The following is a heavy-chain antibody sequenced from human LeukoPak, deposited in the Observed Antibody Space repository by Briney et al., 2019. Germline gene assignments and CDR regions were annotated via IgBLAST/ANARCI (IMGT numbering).Heavy chain of an antibody. V-gene: IGHV3-23*01. Sequence: ETLSLTCTVSGGSISTSNYYWGWIRQPPGKGLEWVSAISGSGGRTYYADSVKGRFTISRDNSKNTLYLQMNSLRAEDTAVYYCAKVTPDSRTSGYDGFDYWGQGTLVTVSS. J-gene: IGHJ4*02. D-gene: IGHD5-12*01. CDR3: AKVTPDSRTSGYDGFDY. CDR2: ISGSGGRT. CDR1: GGSISTSNYY.